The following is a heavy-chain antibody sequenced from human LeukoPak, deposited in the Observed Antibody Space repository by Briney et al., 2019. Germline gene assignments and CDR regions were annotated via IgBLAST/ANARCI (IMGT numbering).Heavy chain of an antibody. J-gene: IGHJ6*03. CDR3: AVSDVWRGYYTGLEDYYYYYMDV. CDR1: GYSFTSYW. D-gene: IGHD3-3*01. V-gene: IGHV5-51*03. Sequence: GESLKLSSKGSGYSFTSYWTGWVRHMPGKGLEGMGIIYPGDSDTRYSPSFQGQVAISADKSISTAYLQWSSLKASDTAMYYCAVSDVWRGYYTGLEDYYYYYMDVWGKGTTVTVSS. CDR2: IYPGDSDT.